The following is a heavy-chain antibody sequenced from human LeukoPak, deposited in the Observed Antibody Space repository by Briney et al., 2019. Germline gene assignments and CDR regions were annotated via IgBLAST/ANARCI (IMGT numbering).Heavy chain of an antibody. D-gene: IGHD2-8*01. V-gene: IGHV3-7*01. CDR1: GFTFSNYW. J-gene: IGHJ6*02. CDR2: VNQDGSER. Sequence: GGSLRLSCAASGFTFSNYWMTWVRQAPGKGLEWVANVNQDGSERYYVNSVRGRFTISRDNAKNSLDLQMNSLRAEDTALYFCAKANAMDVWGQGTTVTVSS. CDR3: AKANAMDV.